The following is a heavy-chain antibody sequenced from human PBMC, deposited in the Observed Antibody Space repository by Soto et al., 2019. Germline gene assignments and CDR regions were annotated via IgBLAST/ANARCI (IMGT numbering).Heavy chain of an antibody. D-gene: IGHD2-8*01. V-gene: IGHV4-31*03. CDR1: GGSISSGDYY. Sequence: QVQLQESGPGLVKPSQTLSLTCTVSGGSISSGDYYWSWIRHHPGKGLERIGYIYSSGSTFDNPSLRSRVTRSADSSKNQLSLRLGSVTAAATAVYYCVRDYYYYTNRNDAFDIWRYGTMVTVSS. J-gene: IGHJ3*02. CDR3: VRDYYYYTNRNDAFDI. CDR2: IYSSGST.